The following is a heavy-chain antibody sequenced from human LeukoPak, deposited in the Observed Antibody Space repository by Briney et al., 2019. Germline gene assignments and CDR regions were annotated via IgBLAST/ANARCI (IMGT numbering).Heavy chain of an antibody. CDR2: INAGNGNT. Sequence: ASVKVSCKASGYTFTSYVMHWVRQAPGQRLEWMGWINAGNGNTVYSQKFQGRVTITRDTSASTAYMELSSLTSEDTAVYYCARAPTVLIDCWGQGTLVTVSS. D-gene: IGHD4-23*01. CDR3: ARAPTVLIDC. CDR1: GYTFTSYV. J-gene: IGHJ4*02. V-gene: IGHV1-3*01.